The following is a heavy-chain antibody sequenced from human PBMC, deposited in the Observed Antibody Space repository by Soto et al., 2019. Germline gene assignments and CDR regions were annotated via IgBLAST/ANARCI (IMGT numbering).Heavy chain of an antibody. D-gene: IGHD2-2*01. Sequence: GESLKISCKGSGYSFISYWIAWVRQMPGKGLEWMGIIFPSDSDTRYSPSFQGQVTISADKSISTAYLQWSSLKASDTAMYYCARHAVYCSSTSCYRDYYYYMDVWGKGTTVTVSS. CDR3: ARHAVYCSSTSCYRDYYYYMDV. CDR2: IFPSDSDT. CDR1: GYSFISYW. V-gene: IGHV5-51*01. J-gene: IGHJ6*03.